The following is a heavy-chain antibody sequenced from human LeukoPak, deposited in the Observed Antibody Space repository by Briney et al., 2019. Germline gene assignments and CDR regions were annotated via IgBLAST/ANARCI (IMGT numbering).Heavy chain of an antibody. V-gene: IGHV3-7*01. CDR3: ARDGGFFLFDY. Sequence: GGSLRLSCAAPGFTFGNYWMTWVRQAPGKGLEWLAHIKEDGSETAYVDSVRGRFTISRDNAKNSLYLQMSSLRDEDTAVYYCARDGGFFLFDYWGQGTLVSVSS. D-gene: IGHD3-16*01. J-gene: IGHJ4*02. CDR2: IKEDGSET. CDR1: GFTFGNYW.